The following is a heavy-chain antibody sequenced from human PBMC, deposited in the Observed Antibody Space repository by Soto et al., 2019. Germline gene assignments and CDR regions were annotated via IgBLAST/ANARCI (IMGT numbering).Heavy chain of an antibody. J-gene: IGHJ6*02. V-gene: IGHV1-2*02. CDR2: INPNSGGT. D-gene: IGHD1-26*01. Sequence: ASVKVSCKASGYTFTGHYMHWVRQAPGQGLEWMGWINPNSGGTNYAQKFQGRVTMTRDTSISTAYMELSRLRSDDTAVYYCAREAGATGRVYYYYGMDVWGQGTTVTVSS. CDR3: AREAGATGRVYYYYGMDV. CDR1: GYTFTGHY.